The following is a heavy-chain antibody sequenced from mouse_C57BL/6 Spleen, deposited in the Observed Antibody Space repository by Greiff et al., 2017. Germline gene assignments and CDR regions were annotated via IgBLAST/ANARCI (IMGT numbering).Heavy chain of an antibody. D-gene: IGHD1-1*01. J-gene: IGHJ2*01. CDR3: ARLGITTVV. Sequence: QVQLQQPGTELVQPGASVKLSCKASGYTFTSYWMHWVKQRPGQGLEWIGNLNPSNGGTNSNEKFKSKATLTVDKSSSTAYMQLSSLTSEDAAVYYCARLGITTVVWGQGTTLTVSS. CDR1: GYTFTSYW. V-gene: IGHV1-53*01. CDR2: LNPSNGGT.